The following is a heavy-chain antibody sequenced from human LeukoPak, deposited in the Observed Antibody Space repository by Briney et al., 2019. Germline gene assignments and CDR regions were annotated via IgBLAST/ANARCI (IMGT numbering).Heavy chain of an antibody. V-gene: IGHV3-48*03. Sequence: PGGSLRLSCAASGFTFSNYEMNWVRQAPEKGLEWVSHISSSGKTVYYADSVKGRFTISRDNAKNSLYLQMNSLRVEDTALYYCARDNWSAGWGQGTLVTVSS. CDR3: ARDNWSAG. J-gene: IGHJ4*02. CDR2: ISSSGKTV. CDR1: GFTFSNYE. D-gene: IGHD1-1*01.